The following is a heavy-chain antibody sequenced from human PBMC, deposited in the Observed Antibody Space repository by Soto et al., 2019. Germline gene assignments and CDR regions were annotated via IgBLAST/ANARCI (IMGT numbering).Heavy chain of an antibody. CDR1: GFTFSSYG. Sequence: GGSLRLSCAASGFTFSSYGMHWVRQDPGKGLEWVAVIWYDGSNKYYADSVKGRFTISRDSSKNTLYLQMNSLRAEDTAVYYCAKDPKQGGRPYSSGLYGSNWFDPWGQGTLVTVSS. J-gene: IGHJ5*02. V-gene: IGHV3-33*06. D-gene: IGHD6-19*01. CDR2: IWYDGSNK. CDR3: AKDPKQGGRPYSSGLYGSNWFDP.